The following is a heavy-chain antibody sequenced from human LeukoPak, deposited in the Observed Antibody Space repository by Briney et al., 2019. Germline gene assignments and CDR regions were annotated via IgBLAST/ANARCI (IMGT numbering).Heavy chain of an antibody. J-gene: IGHJ4*02. Sequence: SETLSLTCTVSGYSISSGYYWGWIRQPPGKGLEWIGSIYHSGSTYYNPSLKSRVTISVDTSKNQFSLKLSSVTAADTAVYYCARELTLNYDILTGYYYFDYWSQGTLVTVSS. CDR1: GYSISSGYY. V-gene: IGHV4-38-2*02. D-gene: IGHD3-9*01. CDR3: ARELTLNYDILTGYYYFDY. CDR2: IYHSGST.